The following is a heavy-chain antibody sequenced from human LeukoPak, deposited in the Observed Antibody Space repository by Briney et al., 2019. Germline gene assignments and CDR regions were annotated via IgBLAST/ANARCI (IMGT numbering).Heavy chain of an antibody. J-gene: IGHJ1*01. Sequence: SETLSLTCTVSGSGGSISNYYWSWIRQPPGKGLEWIGYIYYSGNTNHNPSLKSRVTMSVDTSKNQLSLKLSSVTAADTAVYYCANTYSSSWSEYFQHWGQGTLVTVSS. CDR2: IYYSGNT. D-gene: IGHD6-13*01. CDR3: ANTYSSSWSEYFQH. CDR1: GSGGSISNYY. V-gene: IGHV4-59*01.